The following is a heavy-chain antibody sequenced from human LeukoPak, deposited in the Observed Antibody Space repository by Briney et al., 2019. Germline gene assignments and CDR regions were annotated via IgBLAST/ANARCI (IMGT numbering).Heavy chain of an antibody. CDR2: INHSGST. V-gene: IGHV4-34*01. J-gene: IGHJ4*02. Sequence: PSETLSLTCAVYGGSFSGYYWSWIRQPPGKGLEWIGEINHSGSTNYNPSLKSRVTISVDTSKNQFSLKLSSVTAADMAVYYCARGRPKYYFDYWGQGTLVTVSS. CDR3: ARGRPKYYFDY. CDR1: GGSFSGYY.